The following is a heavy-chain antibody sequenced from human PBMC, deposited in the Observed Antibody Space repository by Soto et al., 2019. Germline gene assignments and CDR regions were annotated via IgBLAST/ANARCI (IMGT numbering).Heavy chain of an antibody. Sequence: GGSLRLSCAASGFTFSSYAMSWVRHAPGKGLEWVSAISGSGGSTYYADSVKGRFTISRDNSKNTLYLQMNSLRAEDTAVYYCAKYPKLHPSAAAPDYWGQGTLVTVSS. V-gene: IGHV3-23*01. CDR1: GFTFSSYA. J-gene: IGHJ4*02. CDR3: AKYPKLHPSAAAPDY. CDR2: ISGSGGST. D-gene: IGHD6-13*01.